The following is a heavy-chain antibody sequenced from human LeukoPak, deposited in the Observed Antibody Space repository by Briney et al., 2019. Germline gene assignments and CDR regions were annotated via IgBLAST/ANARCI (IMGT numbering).Heavy chain of an antibody. D-gene: IGHD1-26*01. CDR2: INPEGTEK. CDR1: GFTFNNYW. V-gene: IGHV3-7*01. Sequence: GGSLRLSCVASGFTFNNYWISWGRQAPGKWLEWVANINPEGTEKRYVDSVKGRFTISRDNSKNTLYLQMNSLRAEDTAVYYCARDSFGGSYTELDYWGQGTLVTVSS. CDR3: ARDSFGGSYTELDY. J-gene: IGHJ4*02.